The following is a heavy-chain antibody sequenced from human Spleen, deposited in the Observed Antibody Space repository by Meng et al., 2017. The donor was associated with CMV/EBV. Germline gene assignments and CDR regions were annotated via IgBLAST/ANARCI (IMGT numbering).Heavy chain of an antibody. D-gene: IGHD4-17*01. CDR1: GYTFTGYY. Sequence: ASVKVSCKASGYTFTGYYIHWVRQAPGQGLEWMGWMNPNSGDTNYAQKFQGRVTMTTDIGTRTAYMELRSLRSDDTAVYYCAREYGDPKYYYGMDVWGQGTTVTVSS. CDR3: AREYGDPKYYYGMDV. V-gene: IGHV1-2*02. CDR2: MNPNSGDT. J-gene: IGHJ6*02.